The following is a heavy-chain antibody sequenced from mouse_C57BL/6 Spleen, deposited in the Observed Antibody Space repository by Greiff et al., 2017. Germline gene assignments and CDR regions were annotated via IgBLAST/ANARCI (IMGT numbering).Heavy chain of an antibody. CDR3: VRDRDEGLYGSRDWYFDV. Sequence: EVQLVESGGGLVQPKGSLKLSCAASGFTFNTYAMHWVRQAPGKGLEWVARIRSKSSNYATYYADSVKDRFTISRDDSQSMLYLQMNNLKTEDTAMYYCVRDRDEGLYGSRDWYFDVWGTGTTVTVSS. CDR2: IRSKSSNYAT. V-gene: IGHV10-3*01. CDR1: GFTFNTYA. J-gene: IGHJ1*03. D-gene: IGHD1-1*01.